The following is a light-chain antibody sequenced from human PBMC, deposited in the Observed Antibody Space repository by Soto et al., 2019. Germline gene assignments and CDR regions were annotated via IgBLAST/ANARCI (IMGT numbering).Light chain of an antibody. CDR2: DVS. Sequence: QSALTQPASVSGSPGQSITISCTGSSSDVGDHNYVSWYQQHPGKAPKLMIYDVSNRPSGVSNRFSGSKSGNTASLTISGLQAEDEADYYCSSYTSSSSLGVFGGGTKVTVL. V-gene: IGLV2-14*01. J-gene: IGLJ2*01. CDR3: SSYTSSSSLGV. CDR1: SSDVGDHNY.